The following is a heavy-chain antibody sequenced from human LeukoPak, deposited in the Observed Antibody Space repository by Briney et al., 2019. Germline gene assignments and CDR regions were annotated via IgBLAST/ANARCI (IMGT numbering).Heavy chain of an antibody. CDR3: AKAPYCPNDVCRYFDY. J-gene: IGHJ4*02. D-gene: IGHD2-8*01. V-gene: IGHV3-23*01. Sequence: GGSLRLSCVDSGVSFSWYALAWVRQAPGKGLEWVAAVTARGGATHYVDSVKGRFTISRDNSRSTVFLQMSSLRAEDTAVYYCAKAPYCPNDVCRYFDYWGQGILVTVSS. CDR2: VTARGGAT. CDR1: GVSFSWYA.